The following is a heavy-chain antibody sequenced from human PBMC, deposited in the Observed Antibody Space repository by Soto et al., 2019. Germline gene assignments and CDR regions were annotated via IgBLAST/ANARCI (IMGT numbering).Heavy chain of an antibody. CDR3: ARDVSKGEHYDFWSGYFFGDLDYYYGMDV. CDR2: IWYDGSNK. D-gene: IGHD3-3*01. Sequence: GGSLRLSCAASGFTFSSYGMHWVRQAPGKGLEWVAVIWYDGSNKYYADSVKGRFTISRDNSKNTLYLQMNSLRAEDTAVYYCARDVSKGEHYDFWSGYFFGDLDYYYGMDVWGQGTTVTVSS. CDR1: GFTFSSYG. J-gene: IGHJ6*02. V-gene: IGHV3-33*01.